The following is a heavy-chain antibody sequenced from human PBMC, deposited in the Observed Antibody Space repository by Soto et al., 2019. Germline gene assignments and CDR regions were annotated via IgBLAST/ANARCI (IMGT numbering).Heavy chain of an antibody. CDR3: ARELGGWPDY. D-gene: IGHD6-19*01. Sequence: QVQLVQSGAEVKKPGASVKVSCKASGYTFTSYAIHWVRQAPGQRLEWMGWINAGNGNTKYSQKIQDRVTITRDTSASTAYMELSSLRSEDTAVYYCARELGGWPDYWGQGTLVTVSS. CDR1: GYTFTSYA. J-gene: IGHJ4*02. V-gene: IGHV1-3*01. CDR2: INAGNGNT.